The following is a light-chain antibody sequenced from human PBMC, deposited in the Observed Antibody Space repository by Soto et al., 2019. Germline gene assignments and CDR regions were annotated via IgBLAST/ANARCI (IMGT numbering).Light chain of an antibody. V-gene: IGKV3D-20*02. Sequence: DIVLTQSPGTLSLSPGERATLSCRASQIVRRTYLGWYRHKRGQAPRLLIYGASNRATGTPDRFSGSGSGTDFTLTISSLEPEDFAVYYCQQRSNWPLTFGGGTKVDIK. CDR3: QQRSNWPLT. CDR2: GAS. CDR1: QIVRRTY. J-gene: IGKJ4*01.